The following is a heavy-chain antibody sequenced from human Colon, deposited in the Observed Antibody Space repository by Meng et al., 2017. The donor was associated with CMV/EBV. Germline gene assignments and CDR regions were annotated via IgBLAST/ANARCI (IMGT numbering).Heavy chain of an antibody. CDR2: IISDGRT. CDR1: GFGFSNYV. Sequence: GGSLRLSCAASGFGFSNYVMTWVRQGPGKELEWVSTIISDGRTFYADSVKGRFAISRDNSKNTVYLQMNSLRDEDTALYYCAKDDYRYYHGMDVWGQGTTVTVSS. D-gene: IGHD4-11*01. V-gene: IGHV3-23*01. J-gene: IGHJ6*02. CDR3: AKDDYRYYHGMDV.